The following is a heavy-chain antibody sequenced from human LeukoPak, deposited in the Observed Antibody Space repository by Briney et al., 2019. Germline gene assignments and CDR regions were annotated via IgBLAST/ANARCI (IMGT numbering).Heavy chain of an antibody. CDR2: ITRSSGYK. D-gene: IGHD2-21*02. V-gene: IGHV3-21*01. Sequence: GGSRRLSCAASGFTFSTYTMTWVRQAPGKWLDWVSSITRSSGYKYYADSLKGRFTISRDNAKNSLYLQMNSLRAEDTAVYFCASSTYCGGDCYYFDYWGQGTLVTVSS. J-gene: IGHJ4*02. CDR3: ASSTYCGGDCYYFDY. CDR1: GFTFSTYT.